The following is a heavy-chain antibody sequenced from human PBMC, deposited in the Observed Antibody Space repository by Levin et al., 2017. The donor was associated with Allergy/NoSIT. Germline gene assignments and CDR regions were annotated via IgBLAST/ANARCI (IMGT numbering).Heavy chain of an antibody. Sequence: GGSLRLSCAASGFTFDDYGMNWVRQAPGKGLEGVSGINWKGGRTGYADSVKGRFTISRDNAKNSLYLQMKSLRGGDTAVYYCARDKGIAVAGGVDYWGQGTLVTVSS. CDR1: GFTFDDYG. J-gene: IGHJ4*02. V-gene: IGHV3-20*04. D-gene: IGHD6-19*01. CDR2: INWKGGRT. CDR3: ARDKGIAVAGGVDY.